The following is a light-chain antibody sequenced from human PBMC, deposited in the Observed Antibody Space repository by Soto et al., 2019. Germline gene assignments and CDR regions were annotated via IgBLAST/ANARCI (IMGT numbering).Light chain of an antibody. CDR3: QQYNNWPALT. V-gene: IGKV3D-15*01. Sequence: EIVMTQSPATLSVSPGERATLSCRASQSVSSNLAWYRQKLGQAPRLLIYGASTRATGIPARFSGSRSGSEFTLTISSLQSEDFAVYYCQQYNNWPALTFGGGTKVEIK. CDR2: GAS. J-gene: IGKJ4*01. CDR1: QSVSSN.